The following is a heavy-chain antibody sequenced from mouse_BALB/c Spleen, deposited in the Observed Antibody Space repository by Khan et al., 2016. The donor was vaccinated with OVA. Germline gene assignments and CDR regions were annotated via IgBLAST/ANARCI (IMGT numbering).Heavy chain of an antibody. Sequence: QIQLVQSGPELKQPGETVKISCKASGYIFTNYGMTWVKQAPGKGLKWMGWINTYTGEPTYADDFKGRFAFSLENSANTAYLQINNLKNEDTATYFCARTQYGSGYDYAMDYWGQGTSVTVSS. CDR2: INTYTGEP. CDR1: GYIFTNYG. J-gene: IGHJ4*01. V-gene: IGHV9-3-1*01. D-gene: IGHD1-1*01. CDR3: ARTQYGSGYDYAMDY.